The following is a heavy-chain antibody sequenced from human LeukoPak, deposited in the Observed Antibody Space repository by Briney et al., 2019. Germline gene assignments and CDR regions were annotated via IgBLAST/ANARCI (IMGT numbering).Heavy chain of an antibody. Sequence: SVKVSCKASGGTFSSYAISWVRQAPGQGLEWMGGIIPIFGTANYAQKFQGRVTITADESTSTAYMELSSLRSEDTAVYYCARAPSGSYDKQGYFQHWGQGTLVTVSS. D-gene: IGHD3-10*01. CDR1: GGTFSSYA. J-gene: IGHJ1*01. CDR2: IIPIFGTA. V-gene: IGHV1-69*13. CDR3: ARAPSGSYDKQGYFQH.